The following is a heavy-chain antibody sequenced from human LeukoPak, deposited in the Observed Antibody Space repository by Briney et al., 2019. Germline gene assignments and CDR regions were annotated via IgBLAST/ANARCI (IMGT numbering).Heavy chain of an antibody. CDR3: TNSYSDFWIDY. D-gene: IGHD3-3*01. J-gene: IGHJ4*02. V-gene: IGHV3-73*01. CDR1: GFTFSGSA. Sequence: GRSLRLSCAASGFTFSGSAMHWVRQASGKGLEWVGRIRSKANSYATAYTSSVKGRFTISRDDSKNTVYLQMNSLKTEDTAVYYCTNSYSDFWIDYWGQGTLVTVSS. CDR2: IRSKANSYAT.